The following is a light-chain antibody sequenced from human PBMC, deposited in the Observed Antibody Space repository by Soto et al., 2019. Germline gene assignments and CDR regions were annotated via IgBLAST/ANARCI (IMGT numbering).Light chain of an antibody. J-gene: IGKJ1*01. V-gene: IGKV1-8*01. CDR2: AAS. Sequence: AIRMTQSPSSLSASTGDRVTITCRASQDISNSLVWYQQKPGKAPKVLIHAASTLQSGVSSRFSGSGSGTDVTLTISRLQSEDFATYYCQQYSSYPWTFGQGTKV. CDR1: QDISNS. CDR3: QQYSSYPWT.